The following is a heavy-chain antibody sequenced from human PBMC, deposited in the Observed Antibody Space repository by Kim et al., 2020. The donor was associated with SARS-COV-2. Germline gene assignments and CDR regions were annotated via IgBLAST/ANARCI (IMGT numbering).Heavy chain of an antibody. CDR3: TTDLEGAYCGGECFN. CDR2: IKSKTDGGTT. D-gene: IGHD2-21*01. J-gene: IGHJ4*02. Sequence: GGSLRLSCAASGFTFSNAWMSWVRQAPGKGLEWVGRIKSKTDGGTTDYAAPVKGRFTISRDDSKNTLYLQMNSLKTEDTAVYYCTTDLEGAYCGGECFNWGQGTLVTVYS. V-gene: IGHV3-15*01. CDR1: GFTFSNAW.